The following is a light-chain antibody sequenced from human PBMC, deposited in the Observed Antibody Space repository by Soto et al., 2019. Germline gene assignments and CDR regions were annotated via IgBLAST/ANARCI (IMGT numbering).Light chain of an antibody. V-gene: IGLV1-47*02. J-gene: IGLJ3*02. Sequence: QSVLTQPPSASGTPGQKVTISCSGASSNIGNNFVSWYQQVPGTAPKLLIYSDDRRPSGVPDRVSGSKSGTSASLAISGLRSEDEADYYCSTWDASLSGRVFGGGTKLTVL. CDR3: STWDASLSGRV. CDR2: SDD. CDR1: SSNIGNNF.